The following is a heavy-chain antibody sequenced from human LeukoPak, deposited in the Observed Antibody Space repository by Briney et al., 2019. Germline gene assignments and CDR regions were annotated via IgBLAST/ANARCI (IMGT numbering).Heavy chain of an antibody. CDR1: GGSISTYY. Sequence: SETLSLTCTVSGGSISTYYWNWIRQPPGKALEWIGYIFYDGSTNYNPSLKSRVTISVDTSKNQFSLKLNSVTAADTAVYYCARSNSRRDTLYDYWGQGTLVTVSA. CDR3: ARSNSRRDTLYDY. J-gene: IGHJ4*02. CDR2: IFYDGST. V-gene: IGHV4-59*01. D-gene: IGHD2-8*01.